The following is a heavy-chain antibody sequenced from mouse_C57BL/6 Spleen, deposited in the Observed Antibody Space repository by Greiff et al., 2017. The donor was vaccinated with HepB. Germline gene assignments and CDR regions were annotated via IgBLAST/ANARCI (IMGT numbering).Heavy chain of an antibody. CDR2: INPNNGGT. CDR1: GYTFTDYY. Sequence: EVQLQQSGPELVKPGASVKISCKASGYTFTDYYMNWVKQSHGKSLEWIGDINPNNGGTSYNQKFKGKATLTVDKSSSTAYMELRSLTSEDSAVYYGAGYDYAFAYWGQGTLVTVSA. CDR3: AGYDYAFAY. J-gene: IGHJ3*01. D-gene: IGHD2-4*01. V-gene: IGHV1-26*01.